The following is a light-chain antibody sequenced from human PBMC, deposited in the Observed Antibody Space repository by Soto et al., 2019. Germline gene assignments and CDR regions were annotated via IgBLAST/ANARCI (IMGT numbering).Light chain of an antibody. J-gene: IGKJ4*01. CDR1: QGIGVY. CDR2: AAS. CDR3: QKYISAPLT. Sequence: DIQMTQSPSSVSASLGDRVTITCRASQGIGVYLAWFQQKPGNVPKLLIYAASTLQSGVSSRFSGSGSGTDFTLTISSLQPEDVATYYCQKYISAPLTFGGGTKVEIK. V-gene: IGKV1-27*01.